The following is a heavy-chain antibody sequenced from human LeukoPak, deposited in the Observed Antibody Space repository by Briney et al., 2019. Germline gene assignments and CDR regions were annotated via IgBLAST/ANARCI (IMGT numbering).Heavy chain of an antibody. Sequence: GASVKVSCKASGYTFTSYYMHWVRQAPGQGLEWMGIINPNGGSTSYAQKFQGRVTMTRDTSTSTVYMELSSLRSEDTAVYYCARVVAATYHFDYWGQGTLVTVSS. D-gene: IGHD2-15*01. CDR3: ARVVAATYHFDY. CDR2: INPNGGST. CDR1: GYTFTSYY. V-gene: IGHV1-46*01. J-gene: IGHJ4*02.